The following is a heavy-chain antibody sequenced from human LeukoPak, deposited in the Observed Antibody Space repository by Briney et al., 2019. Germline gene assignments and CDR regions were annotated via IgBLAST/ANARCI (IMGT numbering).Heavy chain of an antibody. CDR3: ARAGYYDSSGYYHFDY. Sequence: ASVKVSCKASGYTFFNYGSGWVRQAPGQGLEWMGWISAYNGDTKYAQKLQGRVAMTTDTSTRTAYMELRSLRSDDTAVYFCARAGYYDSSGYYHFDYWGQGTLVTVSS. CDR2: ISAYNGDT. CDR1: GYTFFNYG. J-gene: IGHJ4*02. D-gene: IGHD3-22*01. V-gene: IGHV1-18*01.